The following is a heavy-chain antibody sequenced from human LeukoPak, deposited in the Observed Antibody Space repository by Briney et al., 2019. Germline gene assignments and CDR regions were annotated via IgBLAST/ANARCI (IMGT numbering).Heavy chain of an antibody. J-gene: IGHJ4*02. CDR1: GFTFSSYG. D-gene: IGHD6-6*01. CDR3: IAARGEDY. V-gene: IGHV3-30*03. Sequence: SGGSLRLSCAASGFTFSSYGMHWVRQAPGKGLEWVAVISYDGSNKYYADSVKGRFTISRDNSKNTLYLQMNSLRAEDTAVYYCIAARGEDYWGQGTLVTVSS. CDR2: ISYDGSNK.